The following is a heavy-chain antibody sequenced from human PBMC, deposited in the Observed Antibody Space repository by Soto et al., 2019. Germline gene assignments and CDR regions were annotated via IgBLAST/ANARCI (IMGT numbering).Heavy chain of an antibody. V-gene: IGHV4-39*07. CDR1: GGSISRGGYY. Sequence: SEALSLTCTVSGGSISRGGYYWSWIRRPPGKGLEWIGEINHSGSTNYNPSLKSRVTISVDTSKNQFSLKLSSVTAADKAVYYCARDHTPWGQGTLVTVSS. J-gene: IGHJ5*02. CDR3: ARDHTP. CDR2: INHSGST.